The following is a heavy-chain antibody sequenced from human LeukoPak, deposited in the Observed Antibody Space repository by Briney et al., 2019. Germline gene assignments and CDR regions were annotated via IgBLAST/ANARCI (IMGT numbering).Heavy chain of an antibody. J-gene: IGHJ4*02. V-gene: IGHV1-2*02. Sequence: APVKVSCKASGYTFTGYYMHWVRQAPGQGLEWMGWINPNSGGTNYAQKFQGRVTMTRDTSTSTAYMELRSLRSDDTAVYYCARDLDSSGYYSFDYWGQGTLVTVSS. CDR3: ARDLDSSGYYSFDY. CDR1: GYTFTGYY. CDR2: INPNSGGT. D-gene: IGHD3-22*01.